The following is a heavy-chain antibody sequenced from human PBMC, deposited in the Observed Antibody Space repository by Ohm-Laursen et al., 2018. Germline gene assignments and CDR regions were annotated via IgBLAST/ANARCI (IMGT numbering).Heavy chain of an antibody. J-gene: IGHJ4*02. CDR3: ARDPGYYYDSSGYYSH. Sequence: GSLRLSCTASGFTVCSNYLSWGCQPPGKGLEWVSVIYSGGSTYYADSMKGRFTISRDNSKNTLYLQMNSLGVEDTAVYFCARDPGYYYDSSGYYSHWGQGTLVTVSS. V-gene: IGHV3-66*01. CDR1: GFTVCSNY. D-gene: IGHD3-22*01. CDR2: IYSGGST.